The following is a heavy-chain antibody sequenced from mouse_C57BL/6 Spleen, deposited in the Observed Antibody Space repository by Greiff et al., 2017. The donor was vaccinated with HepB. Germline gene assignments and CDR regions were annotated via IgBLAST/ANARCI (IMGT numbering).Heavy chain of an antibody. Sequence: VQLQQSGPGLVQPSQSLSITCTVSGFSLTSYGVHWVRQSPGKGLEWLGVIWRGGSTDYNAAFMSRLSFTKDNSKSQVFFKMNSLQADDTAIYYCAKCAGTITTVVADYAMDYWGQGTSVTVSS. V-gene: IGHV2-5*01. CDR3: AKCAGTITTVVADYAMDY. D-gene: IGHD1-1*01. J-gene: IGHJ4*01. CDR2: IWRGGST. CDR1: GFSLTSYG.